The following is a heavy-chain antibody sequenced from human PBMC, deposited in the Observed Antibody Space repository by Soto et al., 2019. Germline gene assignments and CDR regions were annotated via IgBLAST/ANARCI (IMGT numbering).Heavy chain of an antibody. J-gene: IGHJ4*02. V-gene: IGHV3-74*01. CDR3: SSGHCTNGVCRGYYFDY. D-gene: IGHD2-8*01. Sequence: PGGSLRLSCAASGFTFSSYWMHWVRQAPGKGLVWVSRINSDGSSTTYADSVKGRFTISRDNAKNTLYLQMNSLRAEDTAVYYCSSGHCTNGVCRGYYFDYWGQGTLVNVSS. CDR1: GFTFSSYW. CDR2: INSDGSST.